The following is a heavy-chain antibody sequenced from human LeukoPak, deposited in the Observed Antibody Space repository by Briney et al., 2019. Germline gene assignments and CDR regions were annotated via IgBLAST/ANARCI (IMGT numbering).Heavy chain of an antibody. D-gene: IGHD3-10*01. CDR2: INPNSGGT. Sequence: ASVKVSCKASGYTFTGCYMHWVRQAPGQGLEWMGWINPNSGGTNYAQKFQGRVTMTRDTSISTAYMELSRLRSDDTAVYYCARDGTPFYGSGSYDAFDIWGQGTMVTVSS. CDR3: ARDGTPFYGSGSYDAFDI. CDR1: GYTFTGCY. J-gene: IGHJ3*02. V-gene: IGHV1-2*02.